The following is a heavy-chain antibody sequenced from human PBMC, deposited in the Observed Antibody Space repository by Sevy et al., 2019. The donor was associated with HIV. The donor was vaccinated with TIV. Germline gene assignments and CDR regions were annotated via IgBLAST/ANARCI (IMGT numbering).Heavy chain of an antibody. V-gene: IGHV4-39*01. J-gene: IGHJ3*02. Sequence: SETLSLTCTVSGGSISSSSYYWGWIRQPPGKGLEWIGSIYYSGSTYYNPSIKSRVTISVDTSKNQFSLKLSSVTAADTAVYYCARHFKGQVATHYAFAIWGQGTMVTASS. CDR3: ARHFKGQVATHYAFAI. CDR2: IYYSGST. D-gene: IGHD1-26*01. CDR1: GGSISSSSYY.